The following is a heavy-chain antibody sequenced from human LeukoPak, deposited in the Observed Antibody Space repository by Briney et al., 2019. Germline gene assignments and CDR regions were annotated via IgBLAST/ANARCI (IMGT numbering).Heavy chain of an antibody. V-gene: IGHV3-30*18. Sequence: AGGSLRLSCAASGFTFSSYGMHWVRQAPGKGLEWVAVISYDGSNKYYADSVKGRFTISRDNSKNTLYLQMNSLRAEDTAVYYCAKEGRIVGAFFDYWGQGTLVTVSS. CDR1: GFTFSSYG. J-gene: IGHJ4*02. CDR2: ISYDGSNK. D-gene: IGHD1-26*01. CDR3: AKEGRIVGAFFDY.